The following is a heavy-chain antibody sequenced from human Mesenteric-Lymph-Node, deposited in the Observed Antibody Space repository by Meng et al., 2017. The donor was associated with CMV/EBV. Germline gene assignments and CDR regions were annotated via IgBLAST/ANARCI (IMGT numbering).Heavy chain of an antibody. CDR2: ISWDGGTT. V-gene: IGHV3-43D*03. CDR3: AKDRLRCTTTSCYTSVPDY. Sequence: GESLKISCAASGFSFDDYAMHWVRQAPGKGLEWVSLISWDGGTTYYADSVKGRFTISRDNSKNSLYLQMTSLRPEDTALYYCAKDRLRCTTTSCYTSVPDYWGQGTLVTVSS. D-gene: IGHD2-2*02. J-gene: IGHJ4*02. CDR1: GFSFDDYA.